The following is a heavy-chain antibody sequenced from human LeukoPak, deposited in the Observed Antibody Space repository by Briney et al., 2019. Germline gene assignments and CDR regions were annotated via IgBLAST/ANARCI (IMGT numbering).Heavy chain of an antibody. CDR2: IYYSGST. V-gene: IGHV4-39*07. D-gene: IGHD1-14*01. J-gene: IGHJ4*02. Sequence: GSLRLSCAASGFAFSTYAMSWVRQAPGKGLEWIGNIYYSGSTYYNPSLKSRVSISVDTSKNQFSLKLTSVTAADTAVYYCARAPEYGLYYFDYWGQGTLVTVSS. CDR1: GFAFSTYA. CDR3: ARAPEYGLYYFDY.